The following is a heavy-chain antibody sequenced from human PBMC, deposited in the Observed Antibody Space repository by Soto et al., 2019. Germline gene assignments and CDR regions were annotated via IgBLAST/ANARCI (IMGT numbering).Heavy chain of an antibody. CDR3: ATKRGIGDCSSTSCYRSFWFDP. J-gene: IGHJ5*02. CDR1: GYTLTELS. Sequence: ASVKVSCKVSGYTLTELSMHWVRQAPGKGLEWMGGFDPEDGETIYAQKFQGRVTMTEDTSTDTAYMELSSLRSEDTAVYYCATKRGIGDCSSTSCYRSFWFDPWGQGTLVTVSS. CDR2: FDPEDGET. V-gene: IGHV1-24*01. D-gene: IGHD2-2*01.